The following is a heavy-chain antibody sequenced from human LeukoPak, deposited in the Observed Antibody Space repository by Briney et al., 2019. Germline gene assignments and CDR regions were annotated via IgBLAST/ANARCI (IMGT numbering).Heavy chain of an antibody. Sequence: RASETLSLTCAVSGGSISSGGYSWSWIRQPPGKGLEWIGYIYHSGSTYYNPPLKSRVTISVDRSKNQFSLKLSSVTAADTAVYYCARGSPYGSGSYYNLNWFDPWGQGTLVTVSS. CDR2: IYHSGST. CDR1: GGSISSGGYS. J-gene: IGHJ5*02. CDR3: ARGSPYGSGSYYNLNWFDP. D-gene: IGHD3-10*01. V-gene: IGHV4-30-2*01.